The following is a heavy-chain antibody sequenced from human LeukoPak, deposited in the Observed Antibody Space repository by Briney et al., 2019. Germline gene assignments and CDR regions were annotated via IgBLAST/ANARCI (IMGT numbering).Heavy chain of an antibody. J-gene: IGHJ2*01. CDR1: DDNFINYG. D-gene: IGHD5-12*01. CDR3: GRLSTNNCVSGYDPQWYFDL. V-gene: IGHV1-18*01. Sequence: ATVKVSCKVPDDNFINYGFTWVRHAPAQGVQWMVWDSAYNGNTNYLETLQGRVTMTTETSTNTVYMELRGLRSDVTAMYYCGRLSTNNCVSGYDPQWYFDLWGRGTLDTVSS. CDR2: DSAYNGNT.